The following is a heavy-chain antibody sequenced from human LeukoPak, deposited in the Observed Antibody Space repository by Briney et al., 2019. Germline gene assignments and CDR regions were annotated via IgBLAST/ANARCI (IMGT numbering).Heavy chain of an antibody. D-gene: IGHD3-16*01. CDR2: ISGSGGST. CDR3: AKVADTNYDYAWGINFDY. V-gene: IGHV3-23*01. Sequence: GGSLRLSCAASGFTFSSYAMSWVRQAPGKGLEWVSAISGSGGSTYYADSVKGRFTISRDNSKNTLYLQMNSLRAEDTAVYYCAKVADTNYDYAWGINFDYWGQGTLVTVSS. CDR1: GFTFSSYA. J-gene: IGHJ4*02.